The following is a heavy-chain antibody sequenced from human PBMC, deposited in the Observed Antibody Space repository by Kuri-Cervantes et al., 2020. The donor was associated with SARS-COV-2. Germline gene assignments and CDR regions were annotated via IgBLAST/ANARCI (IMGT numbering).Heavy chain of an antibody. V-gene: IGHV4-59*08. CDR2: IYYSGST. D-gene: IGHD6-13*01. CDR3: ARHAAESSSWLTEDWFDP. CDR1: GGSISSYY. J-gene: IGHJ5*02. Sequence: GSLRLSCTVSGGSISSYYWSWIRQPPGKGLEWIGYIYYSGSTNYNPSLKSRVTISVDTSKNQFSLKLSSVTAADTAVYYCARHAAESSSWLTEDWFDPWGQGTLVTVSS.